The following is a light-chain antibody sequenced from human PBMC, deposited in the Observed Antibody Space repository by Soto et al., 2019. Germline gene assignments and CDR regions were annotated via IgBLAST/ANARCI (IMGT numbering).Light chain of an antibody. J-gene: IGKJ4*01. CDR3: QQRSNWQLT. Sequence: IVLTQSPATLSLSPGERATLSCRASQSVSSYLAWYQQKPGQAPRLLIYDASNRATGIPARFSGSGSGTDFTLTISGLEPEDCAVYYCQQRSNWQLTFGGGTKVEIK. CDR2: DAS. V-gene: IGKV3-11*01. CDR1: QSVSSY.